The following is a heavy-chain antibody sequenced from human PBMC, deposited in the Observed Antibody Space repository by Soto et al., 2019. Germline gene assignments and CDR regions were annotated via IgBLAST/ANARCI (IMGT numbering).Heavy chain of an antibody. V-gene: IGHV3-33*01. CDR2: IWYDGSNK. Sequence: GGSLRLSCAASGFTFSSYGMHWVRQAPGKGLEWVAVIWYDGSNKYYADSVKGRFTISRDNSKNTLYLQMNSLRAEDTAVYYCARDNPNQGHDAFDIWGQGTMVTVSS. CDR3: ARDNPNQGHDAFDI. D-gene: IGHD2-2*01. CDR1: GFTFSSYG. J-gene: IGHJ3*02.